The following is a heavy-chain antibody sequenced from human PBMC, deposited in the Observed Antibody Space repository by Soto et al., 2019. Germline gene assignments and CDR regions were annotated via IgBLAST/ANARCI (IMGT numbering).Heavy chain of an antibody. V-gene: IGHV1-2*02. J-gene: IGHJ4*02. Sequence: QLVQSGAEVKKPGASVKVSCKTSGPTFIVSYIHWVRQAPGQGLEWMGWIDPKSGDTTYDQKFLGRVTMTRETSINPAYMEVNTLTADDTALYYCARVSVDVPEWGQGTLITVSS. D-gene: IGHD5-12*01. CDR2: IDPKSGDT. CDR3: ARVSVDVPE. CDR1: GPTFIVSY.